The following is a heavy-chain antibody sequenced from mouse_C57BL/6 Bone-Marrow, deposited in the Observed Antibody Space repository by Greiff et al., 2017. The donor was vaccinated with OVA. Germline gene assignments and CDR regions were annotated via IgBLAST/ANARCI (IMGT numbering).Heavy chain of an antibody. Sequence: QVHVKQPGTELVKPGASVKLSCKASGYTFTSYWMHWVKQRPGQGLEWIGNINPSNGGTNYNEKFKSKATLTVDKSSSTAYMQLSSLTSEDSAVYYCARRGIITTVAGDYFDYWGQGTTLTVSS. CDR2: INPSNGGT. CDR1: GYTFTSYW. D-gene: IGHD1-1*01. CDR3: ARRGIITTVAGDYFDY. J-gene: IGHJ2*01. V-gene: IGHV1-53*01.